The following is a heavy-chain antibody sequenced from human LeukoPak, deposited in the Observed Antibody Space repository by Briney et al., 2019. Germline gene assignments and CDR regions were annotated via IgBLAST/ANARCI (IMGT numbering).Heavy chain of an antibody. CDR3: ARTGIRITIFGNAYHYYMDV. D-gene: IGHD3-3*01. V-gene: IGHV1-8*01. CDR2: MNPKSGNT. Sequence: GASVKVSCKASGYTFTGYDINWVRQATGQGLEWMGWMNPKSGNTGYAQKFQGRVTMTRNTSISTAYMELSSLRSEDTAVYYCARTGIRITIFGNAYHYYMDVWGKGTTVTVSS. CDR1: GYTFTGYD. J-gene: IGHJ6*03.